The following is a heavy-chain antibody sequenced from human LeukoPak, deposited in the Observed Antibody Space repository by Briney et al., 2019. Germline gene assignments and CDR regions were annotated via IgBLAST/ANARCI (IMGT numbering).Heavy chain of an antibody. CDR2: INSDGSST. CDR3: ARSYDSSIASAGY. D-gene: IGHD3-22*01. CDR1: GFTFSSYW. J-gene: IGHJ4*02. Sequence: GGSQRLSCAASGFTFSSYWMNWARQAPGKGLVWVSRINSDGSSTSYADSVKGRFTISRDNAKNTLYLQMNSLRAEDTAVYYCARSYDSSIASAGYWGQGTLVTVSS. V-gene: IGHV3-74*01.